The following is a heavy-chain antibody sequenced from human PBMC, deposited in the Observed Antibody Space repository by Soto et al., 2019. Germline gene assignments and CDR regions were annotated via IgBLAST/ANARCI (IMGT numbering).Heavy chain of an antibody. V-gene: IGHV6-1*01. Sequence: KASETLSLTCAISGDSVSSNNAVWNWIRQSPSRGLEWLGRTFYRSEWHYDYAVSVRSRITVNPDTSKNQFSLQLNSVTPEDTAVYFCAREVTMVRGIKNWFDSWGQGTPVTVSS. CDR1: GDSVSSNNAV. CDR2: TFYRSEWHY. J-gene: IGHJ5*01. CDR3: AREVTMVRGIKNWFDS. D-gene: IGHD3-10*01.